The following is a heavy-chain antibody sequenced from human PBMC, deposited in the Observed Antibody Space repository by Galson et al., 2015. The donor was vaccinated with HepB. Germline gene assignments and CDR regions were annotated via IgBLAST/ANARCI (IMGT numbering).Heavy chain of an antibody. CDR1: GFTFSKYA. V-gene: IGHV3-30*04. D-gene: IGHD3-22*01. CDR3: AGPTYYYDDSGSYPLNS. CDR2: ISYDGRIR. Sequence: SLRLSCAASGFTFSKYAMHWVRQAPGKGLEWVAFISYDGRIRFHADSVKDRFTISRDNSKNTLYLQVNSLRVEDTAVYYCAGPTYYYDDSGSYPLNSWGQGTLVTVSS. J-gene: IGHJ4*02.